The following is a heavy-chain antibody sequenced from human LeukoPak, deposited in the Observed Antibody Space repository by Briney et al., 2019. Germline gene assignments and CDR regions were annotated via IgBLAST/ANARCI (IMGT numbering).Heavy chain of an antibody. J-gene: IGHJ6*02. Sequence: GGSLRLSCAASGFTFSSYSMNWVRQAPGKGLEWVSSISSSSSYIYYADSVKGRFTISRDNATKSLYLQMNRLRAEDTAVYYCARDRGYSYGNQYGMDVWGQGTTVTVSS. V-gene: IGHV3-21*01. D-gene: IGHD5-18*01. CDR3: ARDRGYSYGNQYGMDV. CDR2: ISSSSSYI. CDR1: GFTFSSYS.